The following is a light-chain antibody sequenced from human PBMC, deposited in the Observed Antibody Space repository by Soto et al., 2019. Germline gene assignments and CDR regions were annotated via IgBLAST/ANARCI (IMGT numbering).Light chain of an antibody. Sequence: EIVMTQSPATLSVSPGERATLSCRASQSVSSNLAWYQQKPGQAPRLLIYGASTRAIGIPARFSGSGSGTEFILTISSLQSEDFAVYYCQQYNSYSWTFGQGTKVEIK. V-gene: IGKV3-15*01. CDR2: GAS. J-gene: IGKJ1*01. CDR3: QQYNSYSWT. CDR1: QSVSSN.